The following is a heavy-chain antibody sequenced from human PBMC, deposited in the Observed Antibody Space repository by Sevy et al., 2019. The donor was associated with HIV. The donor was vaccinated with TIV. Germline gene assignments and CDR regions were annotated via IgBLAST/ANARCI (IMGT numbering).Heavy chain of an antibody. CDR3: ARSPPVVVVPGAPSWFDP. V-gene: IGHV4-34*01. Sequence: SETLSLTCAVHDGSFSGYYWNWIRQLPGKGREWIGETNESGITYYNPSLMGRVTISVDTSRKQFSLKLSSVTAVDSAVYFCARSPPVVVVPGAPSWFDPWGQGTLVTVSS. J-gene: IGHJ5*02. CDR1: DGSFSGYY. CDR2: TNESGIT. D-gene: IGHD2-2*01.